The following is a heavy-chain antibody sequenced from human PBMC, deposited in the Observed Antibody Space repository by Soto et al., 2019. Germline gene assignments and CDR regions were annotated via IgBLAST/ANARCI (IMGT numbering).Heavy chain of an antibody. CDR3: ARSSRSYFDY. V-gene: IGHV4-61*01. Sequence: SETLSLTCTVSGGSFKSGSYSWSWIRQPPGKGLEWIGYVYHTGRTSYNPSLKSRVSLSVDTSKNQFSLNLTSVTAADTAMYYCARSSRSYFDYWGQGTLVTVSS. CDR1: GGSFKSGSYS. CDR2: VYHTGRT. J-gene: IGHJ4*02.